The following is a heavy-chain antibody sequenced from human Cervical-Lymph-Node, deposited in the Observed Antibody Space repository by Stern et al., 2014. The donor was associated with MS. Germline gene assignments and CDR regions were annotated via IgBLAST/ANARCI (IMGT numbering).Heavy chain of an antibody. CDR1: GYSFSSSW. J-gene: IGHJ6*02. V-gene: IGHV5-51*01. Sequence: EVQLVESGAEVKKPGETLKISCKGVGYSFSSSWIGWVRQMPGKGMEWMGIIYPSDSDTKYTPSFQGKVTISADKSISTAYLQWSSLKASDTAMYYCARKSDGMDVWGQGTTVIVSS. CDR2: IYPSDSDT. CDR3: ARKSDGMDV.